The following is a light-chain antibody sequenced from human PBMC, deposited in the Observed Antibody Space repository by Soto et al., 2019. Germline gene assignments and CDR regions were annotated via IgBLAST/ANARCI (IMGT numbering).Light chain of an antibody. J-gene: IGKJ4*01. Sequence: EIVLTQSPGTLSLSPGERATLSCRASQSFTSTYLAWYQQKPGQAPRLLIYGASNRDTGIPDRFTGSASGTDFTLTISRLEPEDFAVYYCQQYGSSPLAFGGGTKVEIK. CDR3: QQYGSSPLA. CDR1: QSFTSTY. V-gene: IGKV3-20*01. CDR2: GAS.